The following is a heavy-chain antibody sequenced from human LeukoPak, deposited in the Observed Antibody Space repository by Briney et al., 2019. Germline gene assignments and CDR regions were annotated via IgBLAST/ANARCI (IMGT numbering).Heavy chain of an antibody. J-gene: IGHJ4*02. CDR2: VYYSGST. CDR1: GDSISSYY. Sequence: SETLSLTCAVSGDSISSYYWSWIRQPPGKGLEWIGYVYYSGSTNYNPSLKSRVTMSVDTSKDQFSLKLSSVTAADTAVYYCARHDYGDYVHFDYWGQGTLVTVSS. CDR3: ARHDYGDYVHFDY. V-gene: IGHV4-59*01. D-gene: IGHD4-17*01.